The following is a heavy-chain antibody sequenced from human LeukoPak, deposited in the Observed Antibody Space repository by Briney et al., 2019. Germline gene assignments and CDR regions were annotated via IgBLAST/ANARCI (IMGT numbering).Heavy chain of an antibody. CDR2: TNHSGST. Sequence: PSETLSLTCAVYGGSFSGYYWSWIRQPPGKGLEWIGETNHSGSTNYNPSLKSRVTISVDTSKNQFSLKLSSVTAADTAVYYCARGFSRGWPYYYGMDVWGQGTTVTVSS. J-gene: IGHJ6*02. CDR1: GGSFSGYY. V-gene: IGHV4-34*01. D-gene: IGHD6-19*01. CDR3: ARGFSRGWPYYYGMDV.